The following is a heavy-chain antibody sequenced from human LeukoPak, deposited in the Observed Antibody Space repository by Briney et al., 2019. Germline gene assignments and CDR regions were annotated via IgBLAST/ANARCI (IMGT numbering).Heavy chain of an antibody. V-gene: IGHV1-2*02. CDR1: GYTFTAYY. D-gene: IGHD1-26*01. CDR2: INPDSGAS. CDR3: ARPSGSYVLLDAFDI. Sequence: ASVNVSCKASGYTFTAYYIHWVRQAPGQGLEYLGWINPDSGASNYAQKFQGRVTMTRDTSIRTVYMEMSRLRSDDTAVYYCARPSGSYVLLDAFDIWGQGTTVTVSS. J-gene: IGHJ3*02.